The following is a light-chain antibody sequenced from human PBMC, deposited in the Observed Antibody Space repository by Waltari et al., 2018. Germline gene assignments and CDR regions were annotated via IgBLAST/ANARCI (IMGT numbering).Light chain of an antibody. CDR2: LGS. V-gene: IGKV2-28*01. CDR3: MQTLQTPT. Sequence: DIVMTQSPLSLPVTPGEPAPISCRSSQSLLHSNGYNYLDWYLQRPGQSPQLLIYLGSNRASGVPDRFSGSGSGTDFALKISRVEAEDFGVYYCMQTLQTPTFGQGTKVEIK. CDR1: QSLLHSNGYNY. J-gene: IGKJ1*01.